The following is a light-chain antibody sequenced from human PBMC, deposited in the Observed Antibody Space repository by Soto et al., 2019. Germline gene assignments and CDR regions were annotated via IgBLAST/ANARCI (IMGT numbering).Light chain of an antibody. J-gene: IGLJ1*01. CDR2: EGS. Sequence: QSVLTQPASVSGSPGQSITISCTGTSSDVGSYNLVSWYQQHPGKAPKLMIYEGSKRPSGVSNRFSGSKSGNTASLTISGLQAEDEADYYCCSYAGSRVFGTGTKDTVL. CDR1: SSDVGSYNL. V-gene: IGLV2-23*01. CDR3: CSYAGSRV.